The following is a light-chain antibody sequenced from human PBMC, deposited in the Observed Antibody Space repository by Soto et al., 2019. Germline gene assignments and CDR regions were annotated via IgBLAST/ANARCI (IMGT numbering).Light chain of an antibody. CDR2: AAS. CDR3: QQYNRYPRT. J-gene: IGKJ1*01. Sequence: DIQMTQSPSSLSVSVGDRVTITCRASQDIGSSLGWFQQKPGKAPKSLIYAASTLPVGVPSRFSSSGSGTDFILTISSLQPEDFATYYCQQYNRYPRTFGQGTKVEIK. V-gene: IGKV1-16*01. CDR1: QDIGSS.